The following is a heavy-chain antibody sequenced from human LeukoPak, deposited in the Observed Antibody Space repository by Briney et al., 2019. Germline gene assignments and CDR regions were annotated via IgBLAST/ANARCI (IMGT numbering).Heavy chain of an antibody. CDR2: INTKSGMT. CDR3: ARVDGSVDY. V-gene: IGHV1-8*03. Sequence: ASVKVSCKASGGTFSSYVISWVRQAPGQGLEWMGWINTKSGMTGHAQKFQGRITITKDTSISTVYMELSSLSSEDTAVYFCARVDGSVDYWGQGTLVTVSS. CDR1: GGTFSSYV. D-gene: IGHD3-22*01. J-gene: IGHJ4*02.